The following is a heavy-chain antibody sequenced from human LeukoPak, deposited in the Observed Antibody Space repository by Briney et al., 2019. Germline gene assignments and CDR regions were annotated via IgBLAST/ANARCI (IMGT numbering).Heavy chain of an antibody. CDR2: ISTSGNTI. D-gene: IGHD2-15*01. CDR3: ARAVFSYCSGGSCPYFDY. J-gene: IGHJ4*02. V-gene: IGHV3-48*04. Sequence: GGSLRLSCAASGFTFSSYSMNWVRQAPGKGLEWVSYISTSGNTIYYADSVKGRFTISRDNAKNSLYLQMNSLRAEDTAVYYCARAVFSYCSGGSCPYFDYWGQGTLVTVSS. CDR1: GFTFSSYS.